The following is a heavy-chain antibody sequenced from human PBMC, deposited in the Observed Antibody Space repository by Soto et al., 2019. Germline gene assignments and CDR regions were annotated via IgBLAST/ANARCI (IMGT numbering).Heavy chain of an antibody. D-gene: IGHD4-17*01. CDR3: ARDPDYGQAFDY. CDR1: GYAFTSYG. Sequence: QVQLVQSGAEVKKPGASVKVSCKASGYAFTSYGISWVRQAPGQGLEWMGWISAYNGNTNNAQKLQGRVTMTTDTATSTAYVELRSLRSDDTAVYYCARDPDYGQAFDYWGQGTLVTVSS. V-gene: IGHV1-18*01. J-gene: IGHJ4*02. CDR2: ISAYNGNT.